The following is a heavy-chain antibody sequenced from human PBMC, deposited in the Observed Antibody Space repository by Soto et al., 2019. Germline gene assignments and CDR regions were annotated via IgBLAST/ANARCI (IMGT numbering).Heavy chain of an antibody. CDR1: GFTFSSYA. CDR2: ISGSGGST. Sequence: EVQLLESGGGLVQPGGSLRLSCAASGFTFSSYAMSWVRQAPGKGLEWVSGISGSGGSTHCADSVKGRFTISRDNSKNTLYLQMNSLRAEDTAVYYCAKDRGRGYDSWGQGTLVTVSS. J-gene: IGHJ4*02. V-gene: IGHV3-23*01. D-gene: IGHD5-12*01. CDR3: AKDRGRGYDS.